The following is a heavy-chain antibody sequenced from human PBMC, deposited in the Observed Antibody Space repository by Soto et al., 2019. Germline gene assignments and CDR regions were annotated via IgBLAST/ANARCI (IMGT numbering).Heavy chain of an antibody. CDR2: ISYDGSNK. CDR3: AKIPDGYSYVGY. J-gene: IGHJ4*02. Sequence: PGWYLRLSCAASGFTFSSYGMHWVRQAPGKGLEWVAVISYDGSNKYYADSVKGRFTISRDNSKNKLYLQMNSLRAEDTAVYYCAKIPDGYSYVGYWGQG. CDR1: GFTFSSYG. V-gene: IGHV3-30*18. D-gene: IGHD3-16*01.